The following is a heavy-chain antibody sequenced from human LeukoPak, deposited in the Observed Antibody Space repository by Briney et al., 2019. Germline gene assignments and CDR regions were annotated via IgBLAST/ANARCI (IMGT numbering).Heavy chain of an antibody. Sequence: SETLSLTCTVSGASISTNNYYWVWIRQPPGKGLEWIGYIYYSGSTNYNPSLKSRVTISVDTSKNQFSQKLSSVTAADTAVYYCARLNPDWFDPWGQGTLVTVSS. J-gene: IGHJ5*02. CDR3: ARLNPDWFDP. V-gene: IGHV4-61*05. CDR2: IYYSGST. CDR1: GASISTNNYY.